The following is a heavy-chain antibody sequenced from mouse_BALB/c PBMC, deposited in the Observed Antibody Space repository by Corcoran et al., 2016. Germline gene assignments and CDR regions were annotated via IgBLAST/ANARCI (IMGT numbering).Heavy chain of an antibody. CDR3: ARWDWYFYV. CDR2: IDPANGNT. J-gene: IGHJ1*01. V-gene: IGHV14-3*02. CDR1: GLNIKDTY. Sequence: EVQLQQSGAELVKPGASVKLSCTASGLNIKDTYMHWVKQRPEQGLEWIGRIDPANGNTKYDPKFQGKATITADTSSNTAYLQLSSLKSEDTAVYYCARWDWYFYVWGAGTTVTVSS.